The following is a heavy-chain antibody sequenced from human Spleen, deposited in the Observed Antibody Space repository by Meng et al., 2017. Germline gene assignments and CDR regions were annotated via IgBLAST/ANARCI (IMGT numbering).Heavy chain of an antibody. CDR1: GYTFTGYY. D-gene: IGHD2-15*01. V-gene: IGHV1-2*06. CDR3: ARDFCSSGSCYDY. Sequence: ASVKVSCKASGYTFTGYYMHWVRQAPGQGLEWMGRINPNSGGTNSAQKFQGRVTMTRDTSVNTAYMELSSLRSDDTAVYYCARDFCSSGSCYDYWGQGTLVTVSS. J-gene: IGHJ4*02. CDR2: INPNSGGT.